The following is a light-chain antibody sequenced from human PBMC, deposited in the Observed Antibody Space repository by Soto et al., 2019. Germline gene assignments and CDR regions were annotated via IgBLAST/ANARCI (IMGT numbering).Light chain of an antibody. CDR3: SSYAGSNNV. CDR2: DVS. V-gene: IGLV2-8*01. J-gene: IGLJ1*01. CDR1: SSDVGGYNY. Sequence: NKPRSGHGSHVQSVSIFCTSTSSDVGGYNYVSWYQQHPGNALNFMIYDVSKRPSGVSDRFSGSKAGNAASLTVSGHQAEDEADYYCSSYAGSNNVFGTGTKVNVL.